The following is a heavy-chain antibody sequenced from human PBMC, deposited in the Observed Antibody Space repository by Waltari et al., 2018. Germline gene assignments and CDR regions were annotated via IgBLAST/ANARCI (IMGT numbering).Heavy chain of an antibody. CDR2: INPNSGGT. CDR1: GYTYTGYY. J-gene: IGHJ4*02. Sequence: QVQLVQSGAEVKKPGASVKVSCKTSGYTYTGYYMHWVRQAPGQGLEWMGWINPNSGGTNYTQKFQGRVTMTRGSSISTAYMELSRLRSDDTAVYYCARGSELLWFGEEADFWGQGTLVTVSS. CDR3: ARGSELLWFGEEADF. V-gene: IGHV1-2*02. D-gene: IGHD3-10*01.